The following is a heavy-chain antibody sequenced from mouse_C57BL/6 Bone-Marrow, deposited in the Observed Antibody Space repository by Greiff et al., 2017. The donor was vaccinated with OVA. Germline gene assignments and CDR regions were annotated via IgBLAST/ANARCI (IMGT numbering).Heavy chain of an antibody. Sequence: VQLQQSGAELVRPGASVTLSCKASGYTFTDYEMHWVKQTPVHGLEWIGAIDPETGGTAYNQKFQGKATLTADKSSSTAYMELRSLTSEDSAVYYCTRGYSNYYAMDYWGQGTSVTVSS. CDR3: TRGYSNYYAMDY. D-gene: IGHD2-5*01. CDR1: GYTFTDYE. CDR2: IDPETGGT. J-gene: IGHJ4*01. V-gene: IGHV1-15*01.